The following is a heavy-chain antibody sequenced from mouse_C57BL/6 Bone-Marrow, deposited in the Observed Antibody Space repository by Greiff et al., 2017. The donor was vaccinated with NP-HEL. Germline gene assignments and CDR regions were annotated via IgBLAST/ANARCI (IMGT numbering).Heavy chain of an antibody. D-gene: IGHD1-1*01. V-gene: IGHV1-81*01. J-gene: IGHJ4*01. CDR1: GYTFTSYG. CDR2: IYPRSGNT. Sequence: QVQLQQSGAELARPGASVKLSCKASGYTFTSYGISWVKQRTGQGLEWIGEIYPRSGNTYYNEKFKGKATLTADKSYSTADMELRSLTSEDSAVYFCARSTTVSRDYAMDYWGQGTSVTVTS. CDR3: ARSTTVSRDYAMDY.